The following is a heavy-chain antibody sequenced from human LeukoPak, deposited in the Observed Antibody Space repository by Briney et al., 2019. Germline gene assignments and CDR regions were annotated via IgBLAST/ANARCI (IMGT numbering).Heavy chain of an antibody. CDR3: ASTYDFWSGYYSGPLDY. Sequence: SETLSLTCTVSGGSISSGDYYWSWIRQPPGKGLEWIGYIYYSGSTYYNPSPKSRVTISVDTPKNQFSLKLSSVTAADTAVYYCASTYDFWSGYYSGPLDYWGQGTLVTVSS. V-gene: IGHV4-30-4*08. D-gene: IGHD3-3*01. J-gene: IGHJ4*02. CDR2: IYYSGST. CDR1: GGSISSGDYY.